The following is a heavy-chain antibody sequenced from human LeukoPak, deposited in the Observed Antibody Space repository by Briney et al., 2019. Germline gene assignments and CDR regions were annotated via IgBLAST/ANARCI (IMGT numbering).Heavy chain of an antibody. Sequence: SETLSLTCTVSGGSISSSSYYWGWIRQPPGKGLEWIGSIYYSGSTYYNPSLKSRVTISVDTSKNQFSLKLSSVTAADTAVYYCARRRTRLFDYWGQGTLVTVSS. D-gene: IGHD1/OR15-1a*01. CDR2: IYYSGST. CDR3: ARRRTRLFDY. CDR1: GGSISSSSYY. V-gene: IGHV4-39*01. J-gene: IGHJ4*02.